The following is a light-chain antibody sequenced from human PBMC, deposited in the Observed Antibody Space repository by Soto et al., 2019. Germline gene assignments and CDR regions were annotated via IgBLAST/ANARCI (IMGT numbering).Light chain of an antibody. J-gene: IGKJ1*01. CDR1: QGISTY. Sequence: DIQMTQSPSSLSASVEDRVTITCRASQGISTYLNCYQQKPGKAPKLLIYAASSLQSGVPSRFSGSGSETDFTLTISSLQPEDFATYSCQQSYSTTWTFGQGTKVDIK. V-gene: IGKV1-39*01. CDR3: QQSYSTTWT. CDR2: AAS.